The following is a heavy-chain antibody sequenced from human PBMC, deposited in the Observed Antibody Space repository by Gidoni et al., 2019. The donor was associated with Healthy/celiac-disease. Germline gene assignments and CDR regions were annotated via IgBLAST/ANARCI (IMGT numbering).Heavy chain of an antibody. CDR1: GYTFTGYY. J-gene: IGHJ6*02. CDR3: AAHQSEYSSSWHIYGMDV. CDR2: INPNSGGT. D-gene: IGHD6-13*01. Sequence: QVQLVQSGAEVKKPGASVKVSCKASGYTFTGYYMRWVRQAPGQGLEWMGWINPNSGGTNYAQKFQGWVTMTRDTSISTAYMELSRLRSDDTAVYYCAAHQSEYSSSWHIYGMDVWGQGTTVTVSS. V-gene: IGHV1-2*04.